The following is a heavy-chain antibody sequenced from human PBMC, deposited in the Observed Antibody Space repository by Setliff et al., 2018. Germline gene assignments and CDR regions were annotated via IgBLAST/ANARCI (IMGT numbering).Heavy chain of an antibody. CDR2: INPNSGGT. J-gene: IGHJ4*02. Sequence: ASVKVSCKASGYTFTGYYIHWVRQAPGQGLEWMGHINPNSGGTSSAQNFQGRVTITRDTSIDTAFMELSRLTSDDTAMYYCATEMGLKHLDYWGQGTLVTVSS. V-gene: IGHV1-2*06. CDR3: ATEMGLKHLDY. D-gene: IGHD1-26*01. CDR1: GYTFTGYY.